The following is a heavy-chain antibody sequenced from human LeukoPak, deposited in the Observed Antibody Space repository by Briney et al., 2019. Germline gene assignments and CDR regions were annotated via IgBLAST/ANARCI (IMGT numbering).Heavy chain of an antibody. Sequence: GGSLRLSCAASGFTFSTYAMSWVRQAPGKGLEWVSAISGNGGKTYYADSVRGRFTVSRDNSKNTLYLQMNSLRPGDTAVYYCAKGLRYSFDYWGQGTLVTVSS. CDR3: AKGLRYSFDY. CDR2: ISGNGGKT. V-gene: IGHV3-23*01. J-gene: IGHJ4*02. D-gene: IGHD1-14*01. CDR1: GFTFSTYA.